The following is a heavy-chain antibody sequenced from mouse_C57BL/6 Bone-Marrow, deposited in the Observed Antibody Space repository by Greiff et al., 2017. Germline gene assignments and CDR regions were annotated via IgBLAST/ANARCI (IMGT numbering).Heavy chain of an antibody. Sequence: EVKLMESGGGLVKPGGSLKLSCAASGFTFSSYAMSWVRQTPEKRLEWVATISDGGSYTYYPDNVKGRFTISRDNAKNNLYLQMSHLKSEDTAMYYCARAYYGSSYGYYAMDYWGQGTSVTVSS. CDR1: GFTFSSYA. CDR3: ARAYYGSSYGYYAMDY. CDR2: ISDGGSYT. D-gene: IGHD1-1*01. V-gene: IGHV5-4*03. J-gene: IGHJ4*01.